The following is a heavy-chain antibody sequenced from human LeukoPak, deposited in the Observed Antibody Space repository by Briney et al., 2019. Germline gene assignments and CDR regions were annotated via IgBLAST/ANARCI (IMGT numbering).Heavy chain of an antibody. CDR1: GFTLSYYG. V-gene: IGHV3-7*03. CDR2: INHNGNVN. D-gene: IGHD3-16*01. Sequence: GGSLRLSCTASGFTLSYYGMHWARQAPGKGLEWVASINHNGNVNYYVDSVKGRFTISRDNAKNSLYLQMSNLRAEDTAVYFCARGGGLDVWGQGATVTVSS. CDR3: ARGGGLDV. J-gene: IGHJ6*02.